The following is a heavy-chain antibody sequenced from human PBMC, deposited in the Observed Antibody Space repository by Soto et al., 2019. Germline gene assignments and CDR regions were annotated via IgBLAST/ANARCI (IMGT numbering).Heavy chain of an antibody. Sequence: QVQLQESGPGLVKPSETLSLTCTVSGASISSHFWSWVRQSPGKGLEFIGYIYYSVTTNYNPSLRSRVTMSVDTSKNHFSLRLASVTAADTAVYYCARLSPAQKVNYHYMDVWGQGTTVTVSS. CDR3: ARLSPAQKVNYHYMDV. CDR1: GASISSHF. V-gene: IGHV4-59*08. CDR2: IYYSVTT. J-gene: IGHJ6*03.